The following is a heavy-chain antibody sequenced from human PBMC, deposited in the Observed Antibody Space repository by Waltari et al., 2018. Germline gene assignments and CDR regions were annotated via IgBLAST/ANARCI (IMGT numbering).Heavy chain of an antibody. CDR3: ARQYGDWIPYFDY. D-gene: IGHD2-21*02. V-gene: IGHV5-51*01. CDR2: IYPGDSDT. CDR1: GFTFSSYS. J-gene: IGHJ4*02. Sequence: EVQLVESGGGLVKPGGSLRLSCAASGFTFSSYSMNWVRQMPGKGLEGMVIIYPGDSDTRYSPSFQGQVTISADKSISTAYLQWSSLKASDTAMYYCARQYGDWIPYFDYWGQGTLVTVSS.